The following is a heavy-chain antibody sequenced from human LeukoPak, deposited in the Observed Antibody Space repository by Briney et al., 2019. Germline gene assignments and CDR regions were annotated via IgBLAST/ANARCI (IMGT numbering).Heavy chain of an antibody. D-gene: IGHD3-16*01. V-gene: IGHV1-2*02. J-gene: IGHJ4*02. CDR1: GYTFTDYY. CDR2: INPNSGGT. CDR3: ARDGALDF. Sequence: ASVKVSCKASGYTFTDYYMHWVRQAPGQGLEWMGWINPNSGGTKYAQKFQGRVTLTSDTSISTAYMELRGLRSDDTAAYYCARDGALDFWGQRTLVTVSS.